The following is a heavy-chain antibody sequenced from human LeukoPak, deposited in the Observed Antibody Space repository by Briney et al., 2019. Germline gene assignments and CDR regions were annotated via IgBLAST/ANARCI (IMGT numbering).Heavy chain of an antibody. Sequence: ASVTVSCTAAGYTFTSHGFIWLRQAPGQGLEWMGWIAVNNGYTKYAQELQGRVTMTTDTSTSTAYMELRSLRSDDTAVYYCAKVHCISTNCNHIWTYFDYWGQGTLVTVSS. D-gene: IGHD2-2*01. CDR3: AKVHCISTNCNHIWTYFDY. CDR1: GYTFTSHG. J-gene: IGHJ4*02. CDR2: IAVNNGYT. V-gene: IGHV1-18*01.